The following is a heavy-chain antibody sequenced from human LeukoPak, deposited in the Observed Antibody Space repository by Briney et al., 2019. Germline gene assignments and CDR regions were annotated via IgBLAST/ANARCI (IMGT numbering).Heavy chain of an antibody. D-gene: IGHD6-13*01. CDR2: FSPYSGNT. V-gene: IGHV1-18*01. Sequence: ASVKVSCKASGYTFHNYGISWVRQTPGQGLEWMGLFSPYSGNTDYTERLQGRVTMTTDTSTTTAFIELRSLRSDDAAVYYCARTSGVSAAGSPYYFDYWGQGTLVTVSS. CDR1: GYTFHNYG. CDR3: ARTSGVSAAGSPYYFDY. J-gene: IGHJ4*02.